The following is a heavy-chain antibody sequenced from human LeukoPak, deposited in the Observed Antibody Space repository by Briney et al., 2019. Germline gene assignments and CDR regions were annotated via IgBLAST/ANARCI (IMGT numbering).Heavy chain of an antibody. CDR2: ISSSSGTI. CDR1: GFTFSSYS. D-gene: IGHD3-10*01. CDR3: ARERFGDFDY. V-gene: IGHV3-48*02. J-gene: IGHJ4*02. Sequence: GGSLRLSCAASGFTFSSYSMNWVRQAPGKGLEWVSYISSSSGTIYYADSVKGRFTISRDNAKNSLYLQMNSLRDYDTAVYYCARERFGDFDYGGQGTLVTVSS.